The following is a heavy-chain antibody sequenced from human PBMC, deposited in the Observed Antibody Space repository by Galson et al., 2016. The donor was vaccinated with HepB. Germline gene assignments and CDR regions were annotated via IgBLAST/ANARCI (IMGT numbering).Heavy chain of an antibody. D-gene: IGHD3-9*01. V-gene: IGHV3-7*01. CDR3: ARDLPDILSGYYGTFDY. CDR1: GFAFSDYW. CDR2: IKQDGSVR. J-gene: IGHJ4*02. Sequence: SLRLSCAASGFAFSDYWLTWVRQAPGKGLEWVANIKQDGSVRYYVDSVKGRFTISRDNAQSSLYLQMNSLRHEDTAVYYCARDLPDILSGYYGTFDYWGQGSRVIVSS.